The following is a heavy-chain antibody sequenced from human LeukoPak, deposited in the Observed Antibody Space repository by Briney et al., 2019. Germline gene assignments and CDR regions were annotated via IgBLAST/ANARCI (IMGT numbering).Heavy chain of an antibody. J-gene: IGHJ6*02. Sequence: GGSLRLSCVASGFTFTSYWMTWVRQAPGKGLEWVANIKEDGSEKNYVDSVKGRFTISRENAKNSLYLQMNSLRAGDTAVYYCARTSAQLEPYGMDVWGQGTTVTVSS. CDR1: GFTFTSYW. D-gene: IGHD1-1*01. CDR3: ARTSAQLEPYGMDV. CDR2: IKEDGSEK. V-gene: IGHV3-7*01.